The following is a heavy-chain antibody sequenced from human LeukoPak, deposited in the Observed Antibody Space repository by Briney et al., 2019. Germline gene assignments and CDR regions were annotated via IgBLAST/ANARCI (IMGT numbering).Heavy chain of an antibody. J-gene: IGHJ4*02. Sequence: ASVKVSCKASGYTFTSYAMHWVRQAPGQRLEWMGWINAGNGNTKYSQKFQGRVTITRDTSASTAYMELSSLRSEDTAVYYRARGGAPGIAVAVDYWGQGTLVTVSS. D-gene: IGHD6-19*01. CDR2: INAGNGNT. V-gene: IGHV1-3*01. CDR1: GYTFTSYA. CDR3: ARGGAPGIAVAVDY.